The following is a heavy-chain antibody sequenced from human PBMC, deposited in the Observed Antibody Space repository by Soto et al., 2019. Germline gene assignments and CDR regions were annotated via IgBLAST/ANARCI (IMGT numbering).Heavy chain of an antibody. CDR1: GGTFSSYA. D-gene: IGHD3-10*01. CDR3: ARDHPIYYNYYGSGSFRLDA. CDR2: IIPIFGTA. J-gene: IGHJ6*02. V-gene: IGHV1-69*13. Sequence: SVKVSCKASGGTFSSYAISWVRQAPGQGLEWMGGIIPIFGTANYAQKFQGRVTITADESTSTAYMELSSLRSEGTAVYYCARDHPIYYNYYGSGSFRLDAWGQGTTVTASS.